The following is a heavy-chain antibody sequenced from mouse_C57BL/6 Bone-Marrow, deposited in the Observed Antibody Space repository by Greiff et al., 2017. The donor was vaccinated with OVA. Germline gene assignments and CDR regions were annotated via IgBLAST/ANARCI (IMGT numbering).Heavy chain of an antibody. CDR3: ARYGLYSPLFAY. Sequence: DVHLVESGGGLVQPGGSLSLSCAASGFTFTDYYMSWVRQPPGKALEWLGFIRNKANGYTTEYSASVKGRFTISRDNSQSILYLQMNALRAEDSATYYCARYGLYSPLFAYWGQGTLVTVSA. D-gene: IGHD2-3*01. CDR1: GFTFTDYY. CDR2: IRNKANGYTT. V-gene: IGHV7-3*01. J-gene: IGHJ3*01.